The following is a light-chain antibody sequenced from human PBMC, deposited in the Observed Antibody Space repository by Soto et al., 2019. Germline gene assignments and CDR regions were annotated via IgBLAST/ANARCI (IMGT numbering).Light chain of an antibody. V-gene: IGKV3-20*01. Sequence: EIVLTQSPGTLSLSPGERATLSCRASQSVSSSYLAWYQQKPGQAPRLLIYGASSRATGIPDRFSGSGSGTDFTLTISRLEPEEFAVYYCHQYGSSLITFGQGTRLEIK. J-gene: IGKJ5*01. CDR3: HQYGSSLIT. CDR1: QSVSSSY. CDR2: GAS.